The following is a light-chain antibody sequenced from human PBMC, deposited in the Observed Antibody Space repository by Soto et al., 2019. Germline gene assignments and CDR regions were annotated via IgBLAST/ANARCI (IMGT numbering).Light chain of an antibody. V-gene: IGLV2-14*01. Sequence: QSVLTQPASVSGSPGQSITISCTGTSSDVGGYNYVSWYQQHPGKAPKLMIYDVSNRPSGVCNRFSGSKSGNTASLTISGLQAEDEADYYCSPYTSSSTLGVFGTGTKLTVL. CDR3: SPYTSSSTLGV. CDR1: SSDVGGYNY. J-gene: IGLJ1*01. CDR2: DVS.